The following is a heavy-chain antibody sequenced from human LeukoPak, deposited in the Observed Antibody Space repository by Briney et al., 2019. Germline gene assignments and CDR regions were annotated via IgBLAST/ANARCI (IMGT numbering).Heavy chain of an antibody. CDR3: ARDGQRDIVVVVAGDFDY. Sequence: PGGSLRLSCAASGFTFSSYAMHWVRQAPGKGLEWVAVISYDGSNKYYADSVKGRFTISRDNSKNTLYLQMNSLRAEDTAVYYCARDGQRDIVVVVAGDFDYWGQGTLVTVSS. V-gene: IGHV3-30*04. D-gene: IGHD2-15*01. CDR1: GFTFSSYA. J-gene: IGHJ4*02. CDR2: ISYDGSNK.